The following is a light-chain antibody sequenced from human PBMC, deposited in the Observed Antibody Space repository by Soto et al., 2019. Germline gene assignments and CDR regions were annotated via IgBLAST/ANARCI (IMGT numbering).Light chain of an antibody. J-gene: IGKJ1*01. CDR3: QQYNSYPVT. V-gene: IGKV1-5*03. CDR1: QSISSW. CDR2: KAS. Sequence: DIQMTQSPSTLSASVGDRVTITCRASQSISSWLAWYQQKPVKAPKLLIYKASSLESGVPSRFSGSGSGTEFTLTISSLQPDDFATYYCQQYNSYPVTFGQGTKVEIK.